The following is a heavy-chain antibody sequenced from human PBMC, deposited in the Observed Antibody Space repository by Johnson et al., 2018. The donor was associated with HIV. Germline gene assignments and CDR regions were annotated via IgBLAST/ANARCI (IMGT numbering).Heavy chain of an antibody. CDR1: GFTVSSNY. CDR3: ARAEGLTGRNAFDI. V-gene: IGHV3-66*03. Sequence: VQLVESGGGLIQPGGSLRLSCAASGFTVSSNYMSWVRQAPGKGLEWVSVIYNGGSTYFADSVKGRFAISRDNSKNTVSLQMNSLRPEDTAIYYCARAEGLTGRNAFDIWGQGTMVTVSS. CDR2: IYNGGST. J-gene: IGHJ3*02. D-gene: IGHD1-20*01.